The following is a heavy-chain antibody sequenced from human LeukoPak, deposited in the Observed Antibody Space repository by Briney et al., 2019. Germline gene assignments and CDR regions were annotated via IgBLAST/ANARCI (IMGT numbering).Heavy chain of an antibody. CDR1: GFTFSSFA. D-gene: IGHD2-2*01. J-gene: IGHJ6*02. Sequence: GGSLRLSCAASGFTFSSFAMNWVRQAPGKGLEWVSATSGSGGTTYHADSVKGRFTISRDNSKNTLYLQMNSLRAEDTAVYYCAKGGACSSTSCYVLGGMDVWGRGTTVTVSS. CDR3: AKGGACSSTSCYVLGGMDV. CDR2: TSGSGGTT. V-gene: IGHV3-23*01.